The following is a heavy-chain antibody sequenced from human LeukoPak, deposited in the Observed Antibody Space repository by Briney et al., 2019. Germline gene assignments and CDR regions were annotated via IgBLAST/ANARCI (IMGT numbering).Heavy chain of an antibody. Sequence: SGTLSLTCAVSGGSISSSNWWSWVRQPPGKGLEWIGEIYHSGSTNYNPSLKSRVTISVDTSKNQFSLKLSSVTAADTAVYYCARPTSPRWALRSAPLSTFDIWGQGTMVTVSS. V-gene: IGHV4-4*02. CDR3: ARPTSPRWALRSAPLSTFDI. CDR1: GGSISSSNW. D-gene: IGHD2-15*01. J-gene: IGHJ3*02. CDR2: IYHSGST.